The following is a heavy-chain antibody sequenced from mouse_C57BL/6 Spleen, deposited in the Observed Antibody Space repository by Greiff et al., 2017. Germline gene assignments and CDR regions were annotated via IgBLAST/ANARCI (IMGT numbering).Heavy chain of an antibody. Sequence: EVQLLQSGPELVKPGASVKIPCKASGYTFTDYNMDWVKQSHGKSLEWIGDINPNNGGTIYNQKFKGKATLTVDKSSSTAYMELRSLTSEDTAVYYCARSGDVGFAYCGQGTLVTVSA. D-gene: IGHD3-1*01. V-gene: IGHV1-18*01. CDR3: ARSGDVGFAY. CDR1: GYTFTDYN. CDR2: INPNNGGT. J-gene: IGHJ3*01.